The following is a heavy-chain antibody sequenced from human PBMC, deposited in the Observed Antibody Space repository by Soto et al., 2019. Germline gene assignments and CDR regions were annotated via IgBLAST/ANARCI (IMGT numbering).Heavy chain of an antibody. V-gene: IGHV4-31*03. CDR2: IFYSGTT. CDR3: ARDDRNYHDNTGNGNGEALDI. Sequence: QVQLQESGPGLVQTSQTLSLTCTVSGGSISSGGYYWSWIRQHPRKGLEWIGYIFYSGTTYYNPSLRSRVSMSVDTSKTQFSLRLSSVTPGDPAVYFCARDDRNYHDNTGNGNGEALDIWAKGQRSPSPQ. J-gene: IGHJ3*02. CDR1: GGSISSGGYY. D-gene: IGHD4-4*01.